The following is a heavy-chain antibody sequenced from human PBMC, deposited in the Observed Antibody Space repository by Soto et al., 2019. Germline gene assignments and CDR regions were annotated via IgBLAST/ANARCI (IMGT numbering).Heavy chain of an antibody. D-gene: IGHD1-1*01. Sequence: EVQLLESGGGLVQPGGSLRLSCAVSGFSFSTYGVTWVRQAPGKGLEWVSGASGGSGVTHYEDSVKGRVTITGDNSKNTVYLHMNSLRVEDTAVYYCAKWNGYGDYWGQGTLVTVSS. CDR2: ASGGSGVT. J-gene: IGHJ4*02. CDR3: AKWNGYGDY. CDR1: GFSFSTYG. V-gene: IGHV3-23*01.